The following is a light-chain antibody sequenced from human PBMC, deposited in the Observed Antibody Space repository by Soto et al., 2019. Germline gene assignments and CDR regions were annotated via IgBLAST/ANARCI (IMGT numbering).Light chain of an antibody. CDR2: STS. CDR3: LIEDGGAQV. V-gene: IGLV7-43*01. J-gene: IGLJ2*01. CDR1: TGAVTSGYY. Sequence: QAVVTQEPSLTVSPGGTVTLTCASSTGAVTSGYYPNWSQQKPGQAPRALIYSTSNQHSWTPARFSGSLLGGKAALTLSGVPHDEEDEYYCLIEDGGAQVFGGGTKLTVL.